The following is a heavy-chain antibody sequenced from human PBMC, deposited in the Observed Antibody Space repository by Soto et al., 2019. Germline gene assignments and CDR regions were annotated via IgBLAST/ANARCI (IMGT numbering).Heavy chain of an antibody. CDR1: GFTFSSHG. CDR2: IWFDGSNK. D-gene: IGHD3-10*01. Sequence: GGSLRLSCAASGFTFSSHGMHWVRQAPGKGLEWVAVIWFDGSNKYYADSVKGRFTISRDDSRNTLYMQMNSLRADDTAVYYCARGEGSGSYYNVPPMETENYYYYYYMDVWGKGTTVTVSS. V-gene: IGHV3-33*03. CDR3: ARGEGSGSYYNVPPMETENYYYYYYMDV. J-gene: IGHJ6*03.